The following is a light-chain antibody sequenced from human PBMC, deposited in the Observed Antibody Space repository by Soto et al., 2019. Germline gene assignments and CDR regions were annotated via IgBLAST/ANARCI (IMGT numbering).Light chain of an antibody. Sequence: DIQMTQSPSTLSASVGDRVTITCRASQSISSWLAWYQQKPGKAPKLLIYKASTLKSGVPSRFSGSGSGTDFTLTISSLQAADVAVYYCQQYYSTPLSFGGGTKVDIK. CDR2: KAS. CDR1: QSISSW. J-gene: IGKJ4*01. CDR3: QQYYSTPLS. V-gene: IGKV1-5*03.